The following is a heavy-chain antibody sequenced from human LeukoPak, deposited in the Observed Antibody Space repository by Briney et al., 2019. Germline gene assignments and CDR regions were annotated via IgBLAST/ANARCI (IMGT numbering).Heavy chain of an antibody. J-gene: IGHJ6*03. CDR2: ISGSGGST. Sequence: GGSLRLSCAASGFTFSSCAMSWVRQAPGKGLEWVSAISGSGGSTYYADSVKGRFTISRDNSKNTLYLQMNSLRAEDTAVYYCAKPSNYYGSSYYYYYMDVWGKGTTVTVSS. CDR3: AKPSNYYGSSYYYYYMDV. CDR1: GFTFSSCA. D-gene: IGHD3-10*01. V-gene: IGHV3-23*01.